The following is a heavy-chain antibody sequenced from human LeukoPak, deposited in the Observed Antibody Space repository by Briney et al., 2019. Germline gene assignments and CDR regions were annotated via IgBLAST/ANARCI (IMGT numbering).Heavy chain of an antibody. CDR3: ARLSGAYYYYYMDV. Sequence: SGTLSLTCAVSGGSISRSNWWSGVGRPPGKGRGGIGEIYHSGSTNYNPSLKSRVTISLDPSKNQFFLRLSSVTAADTAVYYCARLSGAYYYYYMDVWGKGTTVTVSS. V-gene: IGHV4-4*02. CDR2: IYHSGST. J-gene: IGHJ6*03. CDR1: GGSISRSNW.